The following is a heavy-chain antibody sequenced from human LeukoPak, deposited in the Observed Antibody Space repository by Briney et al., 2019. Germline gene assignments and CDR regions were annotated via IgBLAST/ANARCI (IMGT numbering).Heavy chain of an antibody. Sequence: ASVKVSCKASGYTFTGYYMHWVRQAPGQELEWMGRINPNSGGTNYAQKFQGRVTMTRDTSISTAYMELSRLRSDDTAVYYCARDHTVYDFQNAFDIWGQGTMVTVSS. V-gene: IGHV1-2*06. D-gene: IGHD5/OR15-5a*01. CDR3: ARDHTVYDFQNAFDI. CDR2: INPNSGGT. CDR1: GYTFTGYY. J-gene: IGHJ3*02.